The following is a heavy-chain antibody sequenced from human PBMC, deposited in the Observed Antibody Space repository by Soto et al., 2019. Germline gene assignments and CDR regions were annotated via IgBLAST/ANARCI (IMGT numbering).Heavy chain of an antibody. J-gene: IGHJ4*02. D-gene: IGHD1-26*01. CDR2: ISYEESNK. Sequence: GGSLRLSCAASGFTFSSYDMHWVRQAPGKGLEWVAVISYEESNKNYADSVKGRFTISRDNSKNTLYLQMNSLRAEDTAVYYCAKNSDYSGFDYWGQGTQVTVSS. V-gene: IGHV3-30*18. CDR1: GFTFSSYD. CDR3: AKNSDYSGFDY.